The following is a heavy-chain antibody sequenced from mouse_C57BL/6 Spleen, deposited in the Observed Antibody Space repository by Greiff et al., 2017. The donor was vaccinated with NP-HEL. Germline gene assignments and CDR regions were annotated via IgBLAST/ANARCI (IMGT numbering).Heavy chain of an antibody. Sequence: QVQLQQSGAELVRPGTSVKVSCKASGYAFTNYLIEWVKQRPGQGLEWIGVINPGSGGTNYNEKFKGKATLTADKSSSTAYMQLSSLTSEDSAVYFCARGVRGPRDYWGQGTTLTVSS. CDR3: ARGVRGPRDY. CDR2: INPGSGGT. V-gene: IGHV1-54*01. D-gene: IGHD2-14*01. CDR1: GYAFTNYL. J-gene: IGHJ2*01.